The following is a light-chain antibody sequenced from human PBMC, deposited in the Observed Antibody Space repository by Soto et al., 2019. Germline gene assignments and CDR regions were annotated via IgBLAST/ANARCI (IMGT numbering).Light chain of an antibody. J-gene: IGKJ1*01. Sequence: IQMTQSPSTLSASVGDKVTITCRASQTISGWLAWYQQRPGKAPNPLIFDASTLESGVQSRFSGSGSGTTFTLTISSLQSDDFATYYCLQYNGYYRTFGQGTKVDIK. CDR1: QTISGW. V-gene: IGKV1-5*01. CDR3: LQYNGYYRT. CDR2: DAS.